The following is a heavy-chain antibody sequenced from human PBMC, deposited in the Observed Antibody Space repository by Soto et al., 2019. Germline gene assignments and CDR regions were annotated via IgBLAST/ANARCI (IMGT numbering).Heavy chain of an antibody. CDR3: ARSLGSAWSFLFDY. D-gene: IGHD6-19*01. V-gene: IGHV6-1*01. CDR2: TYYRSTWYN. CDR1: GDSVSSSTAT. Sequence: SQTLSLTCAISGDSVSSSTATWNWIRQSPSRGLEWLGRTYYRSTWYNDYADSVKGRITINADTSKNNFSLQLHSVAPEDTAVFYCARSLGSAWSFLFDYWGQGTLVTVSS. J-gene: IGHJ4*02.